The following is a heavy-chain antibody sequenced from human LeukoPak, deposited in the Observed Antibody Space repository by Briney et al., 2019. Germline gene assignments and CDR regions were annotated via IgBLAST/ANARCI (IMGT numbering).Heavy chain of an antibody. CDR2: ISYDGSNK. J-gene: IGHJ4*02. D-gene: IGHD6-13*01. CDR3: ARDHIPSVEQHPLG. Sequence: GRSLRLSCAASGFTFSSYAMHWVRQAPGKGLEWVAVISYDGSNKYYADSVKGRFTISRDNSKNTLYLQMNSLRAEDTAVYYCARDHIPSVEQHPLGWGQGTLVTVSS. V-gene: IGHV3-30*04. CDR1: GFTFSSYA.